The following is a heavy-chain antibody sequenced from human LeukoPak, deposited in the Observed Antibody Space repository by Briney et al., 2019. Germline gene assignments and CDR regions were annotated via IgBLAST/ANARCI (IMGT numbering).Heavy chain of an antibody. V-gene: IGHV3-15*01. Sequence: GGPLRLSCAASGFTFSNAWMSWVRQAPGKGLEWVGRIKSKTDGGTTDYAAPVKGRFTISRDDSKNTLYLQMNSLKTEDTAVYYCTTGPTTTGVTTFGYWGQGTLVTVSS. CDR1: GFTFSNAW. CDR2: IKSKTDGGTT. J-gene: IGHJ4*02. CDR3: TTGPTTTGVTTFGY. D-gene: IGHD4-17*01.